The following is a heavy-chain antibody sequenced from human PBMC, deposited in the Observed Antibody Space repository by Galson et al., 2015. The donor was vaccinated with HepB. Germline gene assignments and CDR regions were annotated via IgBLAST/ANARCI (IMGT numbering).Heavy chain of an antibody. CDR3: ARSEVTTVVTDFDS. V-gene: IGHV3-72*01. D-gene: IGHD4-23*01. CDR2: SRNKPKGFST. CDR1: GFSFSDHY. Sequence: SLRLSCAVSGFSFSDHYIDWVRQAPGKGLEWVGRSRNKPKGFSTAYAASVKGRFTVSRDVSKNSVFLQMNRLRSEDTAVYYCARSEVTTVVTDFDSWGQGTLVTVSP. J-gene: IGHJ4*02.